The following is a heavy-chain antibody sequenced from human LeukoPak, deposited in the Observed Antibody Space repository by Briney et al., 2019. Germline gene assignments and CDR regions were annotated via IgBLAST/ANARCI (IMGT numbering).Heavy chain of an antibody. D-gene: IGHD1-1*01. V-gene: IGHV4-38-2*02. CDR3: ARGSTTGTTSYFDP. CDR2: IYHSGST. CDR1: GFSISSGYY. Sequence: SETLSLTCTVSGFSISSGYYWGWFRQPPGKGLEWIGSIYHSGSTYYNLSFKSRVTISLNTSKNYFSLELNSVTAADTAVYYCARGSTTGTTSYFDPWGQGTLVTVSS. J-gene: IGHJ5*02.